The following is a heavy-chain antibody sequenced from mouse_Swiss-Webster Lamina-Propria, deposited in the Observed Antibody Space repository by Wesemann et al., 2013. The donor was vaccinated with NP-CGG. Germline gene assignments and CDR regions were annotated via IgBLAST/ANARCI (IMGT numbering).Heavy chain of an antibody. Sequence: EYAGYISYSGSTYYNPSLKSRISITRDTSKNQYYLQLNSVTTEDTATYYCARSARYWYFDVWGAGTTVTVSS. CDR3: ARSARYWYFDV. CDR2: ISYSGST. V-gene: IGHV3-8*02. J-gene: IGHJ1*01.